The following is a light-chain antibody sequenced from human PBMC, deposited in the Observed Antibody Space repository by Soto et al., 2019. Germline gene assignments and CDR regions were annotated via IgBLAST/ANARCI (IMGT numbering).Light chain of an antibody. Sequence: ELVMTQSPATLSGSPGESVTLSGRASQSVSTNVAWYQQKPGQAPRLLLYGASTRATGLPARFSGSGSGTEFTLTISSLQPDDFATYYCQQYNSYPLTFGGGTKVDI. CDR1: QSVSTN. CDR2: GAS. V-gene: IGKV3-15*01. CDR3: QQYNSYPLT. J-gene: IGKJ4*01.